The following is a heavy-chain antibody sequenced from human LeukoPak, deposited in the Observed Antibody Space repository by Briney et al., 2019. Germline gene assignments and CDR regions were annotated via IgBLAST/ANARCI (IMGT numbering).Heavy chain of an antibody. CDR3: ASHAYAAAGIYFDY. CDR2: IYYSGST. J-gene: IGHJ4*02. V-gene: IGHV4-59*08. CDR1: GGSISSYY. D-gene: IGHD6-13*01. Sequence: KTSETLSLTCTVSGGSISSYYWSWIRQPPGKGLEWIGYIYYSGSTNYNPSLKSRVTISVDTSKNQFSLKLSSVTAADTAVYYCASHAYAAAGIYFDYWGQGTLVIVSS.